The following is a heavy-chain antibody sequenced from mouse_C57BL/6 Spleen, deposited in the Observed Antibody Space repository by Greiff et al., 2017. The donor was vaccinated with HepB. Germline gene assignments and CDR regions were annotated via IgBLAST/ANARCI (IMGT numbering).Heavy chain of an antibody. J-gene: IGHJ2*01. V-gene: IGHV1-26*01. Sequence: VQLQQSGPELVKPGASVKISCKASGYTFTDYYMNWVKQSHGKSLEWIGDINPNNGGTSYNQKFKGKATLTVDKSSSTAYMELRSLTSEDSAVYYCAGLYYFDYWGQGTTLTVSS. CDR1: GYTFTDYY. CDR3: AGLYYFDY. CDR2: INPNNGGT.